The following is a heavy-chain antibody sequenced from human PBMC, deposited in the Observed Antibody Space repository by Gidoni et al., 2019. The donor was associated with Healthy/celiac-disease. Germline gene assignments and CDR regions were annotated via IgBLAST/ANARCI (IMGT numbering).Heavy chain of an antibody. CDR3: AKDAIYYDSSGYYGDY. Sequence: QVQLVESGGGVVQPGRSLRLSCAASGFTFSSSGMHGVRQAPGKGLGGLAVISYDGSNKYYADSVKGRFTISRDNSKNTLYLQMNSLRAEDTAVYYCAKDAIYYDSSGYYGDYWGQGTLVTVSS. V-gene: IGHV3-30*18. CDR2: ISYDGSNK. CDR1: GFTFSSSG. D-gene: IGHD3-22*01. J-gene: IGHJ4*02.